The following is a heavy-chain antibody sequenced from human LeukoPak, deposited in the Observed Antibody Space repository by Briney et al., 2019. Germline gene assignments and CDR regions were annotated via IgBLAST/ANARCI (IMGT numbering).Heavy chain of an antibody. J-gene: IGHJ5*02. Sequence: ASVKVSCKASGYTFTSYGISWVRQAPGQGLEWMGWISAYNGNTNYAQKFQGRVTITADKSTSTAYMELSSLRSEDTAVYYCARGHAVAGPYKFDPWGQGTLVTVSS. D-gene: IGHD6-19*01. CDR1: GYTFTSYG. V-gene: IGHV1-18*01. CDR3: ARGHAVAGPYKFDP. CDR2: ISAYNGNT.